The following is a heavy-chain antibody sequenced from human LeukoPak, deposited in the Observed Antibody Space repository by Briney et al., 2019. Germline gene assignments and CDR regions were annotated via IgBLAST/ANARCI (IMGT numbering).Heavy chain of an antibody. D-gene: IGHD3-3*01. CDR3: ARTSLGWSDP. CDR2: IDQDGRDK. V-gene: IGHV3-7*01. CDR1: GFTFSSYS. Sequence: GGSLRLSCATSGFTFSSYSMNWVRQAPGKGLEWVATIDQDGRDKFSVDSVKGRFTISRDNARNSMYLQMKSLRVEDTAVYYCARTSLGWSDPWGQGALVTVSS. J-gene: IGHJ5*02.